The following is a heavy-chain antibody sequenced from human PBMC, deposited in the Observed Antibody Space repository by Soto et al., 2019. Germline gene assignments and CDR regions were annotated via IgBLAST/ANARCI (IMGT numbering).Heavy chain of an antibody. D-gene: IGHD2-8*02. V-gene: IGHV1-69*05. Sequence: GASVKVSCKASGGTFSSYAISWVRQAPGKGIEKMRGIIPIFGTANYAQKFQGRVTFTRETSASTGYMEVSSLRSEDTAVYYCARPCTGGTCFHLDYWGQGTQVTVSS. CDR2: IIPIFGTA. J-gene: IGHJ4*02. CDR3: ARPCTGGTCFHLDY. CDR1: GGTFSSYA.